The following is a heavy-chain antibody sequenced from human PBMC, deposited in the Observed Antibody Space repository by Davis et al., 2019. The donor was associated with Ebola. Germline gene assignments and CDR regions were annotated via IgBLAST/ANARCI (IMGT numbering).Heavy chain of an antibody. Sequence: ASVKVSCKASGYIFTSYAIHWVRQAPGQRLEWMGWINAGNGDTKYSQKFRGRVTITRDTSASTSYMELSSLISEDTAVFYCARGNTVAGTRGLSWFDPWGPGTLVTVSS. V-gene: IGHV1-3*01. CDR3: ARGNTVAGTRGLSWFDP. D-gene: IGHD6-19*01. J-gene: IGHJ5*02. CDR2: INAGNGDT. CDR1: GYIFTSYA.